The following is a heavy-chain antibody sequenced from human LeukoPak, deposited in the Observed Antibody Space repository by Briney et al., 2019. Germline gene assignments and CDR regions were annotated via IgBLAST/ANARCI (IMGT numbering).Heavy chain of an antibody. Sequence: PSETLSLTCTVSGGSISSYYWSWIRRPPGKGLEWIGYIYYSGSTNYNPSLKSRVTISVDTSKNQFSLKLSSVTAADTAVYYCAGGEVIAAAAAAFDYWGQGTLVTVSS. V-gene: IGHV4-59*01. CDR2: IYYSGST. J-gene: IGHJ4*02. CDR3: AGGEVIAAAAAAFDY. CDR1: GGSISSYY. D-gene: IGHD6-13*01.